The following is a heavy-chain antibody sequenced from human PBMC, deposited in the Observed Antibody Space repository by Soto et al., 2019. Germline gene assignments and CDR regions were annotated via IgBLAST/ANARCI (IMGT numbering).Heavy chain of an antibody. CDR3: ARDGGRHSGGIDY. D-gene: IGHD1-26*01. J-gene: IGHJ4*02. CDR2: IIPIFGTA. CDR1: GGTLRSYS. V-gene: IGHV1-69*01. Sequence: QVQLVQSGAEVKKPGSWVKVSCKASGGTLRSYSINWVRQAPGQGLEWMGEIIPIFGTANYAQKFQGRVTITADESTSTAYMELSSLRSEDTAVYYCARDGGRHSGGIDYWGQGTLVTVSS.